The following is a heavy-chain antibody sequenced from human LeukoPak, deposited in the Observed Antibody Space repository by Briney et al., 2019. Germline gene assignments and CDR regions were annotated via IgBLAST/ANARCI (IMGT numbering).Heavy chain of an antibody. D-gene: IGHD2-8*01. CDR1: GYTFTSYG. CDR3: ARVHRYCTNGVCYRHFQH. V-gene: IGHV1-18*01. J-gene: IGHJ1*01. CDR2: ISAYNGNT. Sequence: GASVKVSCKASGYTFTSYGISRVRQAPGQGLEWMGWISAYNGNTNYAQKLQGRVTMTTDTSTSTAYMELRSLRSDDTAVYYCARVHRYCTNGVCYRHFQHWGQGTLVTVSS.